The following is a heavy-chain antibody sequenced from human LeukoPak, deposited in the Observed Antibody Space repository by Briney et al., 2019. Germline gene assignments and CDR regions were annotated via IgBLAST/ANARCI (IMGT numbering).Heavy chain of an antibody. J-gene: IGHJ4*02. Sequence: GGSLRLSCAASGFTFSSYGMHWVRQAPGKGLEWVAVISYDGSNKYYADSVKGRFTISRDNSKNTLYLQMNSLRAEDTAVYYCARGRGVVIRGVTPLDYWGQGTLVTVSS. CDR3: ARGRGVVIRGVTPLDY. CDR1: GFTFSSYG. V-gene: IGHV3-30*03. CDR2: ISYDGSNK. D-gene: IGHD3-10*01.